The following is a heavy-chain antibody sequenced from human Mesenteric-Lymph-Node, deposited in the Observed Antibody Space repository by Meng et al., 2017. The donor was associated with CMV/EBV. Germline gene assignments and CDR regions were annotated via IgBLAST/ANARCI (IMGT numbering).Heavy chain of an antibody. CDR3: ATGTIFFIY. D-gene: IGHD3-3*01. V-gene: IGHV4-38-2*02. Sequence: SETLSLTCTVSGYSISSGYYWSWIRQPPGKGLEWIGNIHYTGKTYYNPSLKSRVTVSVDTSKNHFSLSLTSVTAADTAVYYCATGTIFFIYWGQGRLVTVSS. CDR1: GYSISSGYY. J-gene: IGHJ4*02. CDR2: IHYTGKT.